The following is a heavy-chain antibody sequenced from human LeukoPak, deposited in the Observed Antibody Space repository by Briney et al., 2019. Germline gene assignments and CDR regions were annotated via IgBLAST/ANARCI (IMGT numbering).Heavy chain of an antibody. V-gene: IGHV3-7*03. D-gene: IGHD4-11*01. CDR2: IKPDGTET. J-gene: IGHJ4*02. CDR1: GFSFSNYW. Sequence: GGSLRLSCAASGFSFSNYWMTWVRQAPGKGLEWVANIKPDGTETFYVDSVKGRFTISRDNSKNTLYLQMNSLRAEDTAVYYCAKCDDSSNYVSDYWGQGTLVTVSS. CDR3: AKCDDSSNYVSDY.